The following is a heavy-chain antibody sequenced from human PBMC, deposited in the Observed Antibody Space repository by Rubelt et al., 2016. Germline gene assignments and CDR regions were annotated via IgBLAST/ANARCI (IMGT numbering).Heavy chain of an antibody. Sequence: VQLQESGPGLVKPSETLSLTCTVSGCSISSYYWSWIRQPTGQGMEWIGYIYYRGVTYYNPSLKSRVTISVETSKNQFSLKLSSVTAADTAVDYCARDYYGSGSTWGQGTLVTVSS. CDR1: GCSISSYY. V-gene: IGHV4-59*06. CDR2: IYYRGVT. J-gene: IGHJ4*02. D-gene: IGHD3-10*01. CDR3: ARDYYGSGST.